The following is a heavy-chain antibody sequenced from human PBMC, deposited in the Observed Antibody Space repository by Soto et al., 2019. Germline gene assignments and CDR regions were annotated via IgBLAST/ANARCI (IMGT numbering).Heavy chain of an antibody. CDR2: ISAGGGTT. Sequence: GGSLRLSCAASGFTFDTNGMTWVRQVPGKGLEWVSAISAGGGTTYYADPVKGRFTISRDNSKNMLYLQMNSLRAEDTAVYYCASQWLVLDYFDYWGQGTLVTVSS. CDR1: GFTFDTNG. V-gene: IGHV3-23*01. CDR3: ASQWLVLDYFDY. D-gene: IGHD6-19*01. J-gene: IGHJ4*02.